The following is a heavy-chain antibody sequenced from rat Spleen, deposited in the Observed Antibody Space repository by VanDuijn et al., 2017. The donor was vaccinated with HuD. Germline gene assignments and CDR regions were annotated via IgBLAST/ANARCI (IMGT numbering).Heavy chain of an antibody. CDR2: ISSGGTKT. V-gene: IGHV5S14*01. CDR1: GFTFSNYG. CDR3: ARRHYGYTDYFDY. J-gene: IGHJ2*01. D-gene: IGHD1-11*01. Sequence: EVQLVESGGTLIQPGRSLKLSCAASGFTFSNYGMAWVRQIPTKGLEWVASISSGGTKTYYRDSVKGRFTVSRDNAKNTQYLQMDSLRSEDTATYYCARRHYGYTDYFDYWGQGVMVTVSS.